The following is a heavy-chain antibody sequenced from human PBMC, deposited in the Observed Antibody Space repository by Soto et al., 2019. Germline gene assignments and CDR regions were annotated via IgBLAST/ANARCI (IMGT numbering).Heavy chain of an antibody. CDR2: ISYDGSNK. D-gene: IGHD2-15*01. J-gene: IGHJ3*02. CDR3: AKDGHDIVVVVAALRGAFDI. CDR1: GFTFSSYG. Sequence: PGGSLRLSRAASGFTFSSYGMHWVRQAPGKGLEWVAVISYDGSNKYYADSVKGRFTISRDNSKNTLYLQMNSLRAEDTAVYYCAKDGHDIVVVVAALRGAFDIWGQGTMVTVSS. V-gene: IGHV3-30*18.